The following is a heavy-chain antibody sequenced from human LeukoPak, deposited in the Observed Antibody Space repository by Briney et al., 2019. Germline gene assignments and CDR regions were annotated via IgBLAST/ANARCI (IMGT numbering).Heavy chain of an antibody. CDR3: ARDGVPAAIGWLDP. D-gene: IGHD2-2*02. J-gene: IGHJ5*02. CDR2: IYYSGST. CDR1: GGSISSHY. V-gene: IGHV4-59*11. Sequence: PSETLSLTCTVSGGSISSHYWSWIRQPPGKGLEWIGYIYYSGSTNYNPSLKSRVTISVDTSKNQFSLKLSSVTAADTAVYYCARDGVPAAIGWLDPWGQGTLVTVSS.